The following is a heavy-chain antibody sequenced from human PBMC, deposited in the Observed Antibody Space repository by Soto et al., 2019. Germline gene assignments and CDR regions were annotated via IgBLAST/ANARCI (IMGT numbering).Heavy chain of an antibody. J-gene: IGHJ4*02. Sequence: QVHLVQSGAELKKPGSSVRVSCKASGDTFSSYTINWVRQAPGLGLEWMGRTIPILSMSNYALKFQGRLTITADKSTSTAYMELSGLRSEDTAIYYCATSYGSGSQAFDNWGQGALVTVSS. CDR3: ATSYGSGSQAFDN. D-gene: IGHD3-10*01. V-gene: IGHV1-69*02. CDR2: TIPILSMS. CDR1: GDTFSSYT.